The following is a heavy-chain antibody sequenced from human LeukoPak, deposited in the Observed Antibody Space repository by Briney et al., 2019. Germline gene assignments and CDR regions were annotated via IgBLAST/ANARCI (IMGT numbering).Heavy chain of an antibody. Sequence: ASVKVSCRASGYTFTNYGVNWVRQAPGQGLEWMGWINTNTRNPTYARGFTGRLVFSLDSSLSTAYLQISSLKAEDTAVYYCARDKYQLPYEIDYWGQGTLVTVSS. J-gene: IGHJ4*02. V-gene: IGHV7-4-1*02. CDR2: INTNTRNP. CDR3: ARDKYQLPYEIDY. CDR1: GYTFTNYG. D-gene: IGHD2-2*01.